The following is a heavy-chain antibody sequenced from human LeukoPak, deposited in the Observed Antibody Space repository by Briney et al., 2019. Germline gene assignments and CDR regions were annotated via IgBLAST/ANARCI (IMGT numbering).Heavy chain of an antibody. CDR2: INHSGST. CDR3: ARGREYYDSSGYRMYYYYYYMDV. CDR1: GGSFSGYY. J-gene: IGHJ6*03. V-gene: IGHV4-34*01. Sequence: PSETLSLTCAVYGGSFSGYYWSWIRQPPGKGLEWIGEINHSGSTNYNPSLKSRVTISVDTPKNQFSLKLSSVTAADTAVYYCARGREYYDSSGYRMYYYYYYMDVWGKGTTVTVSS. D-gene: IGHD3-22*01.